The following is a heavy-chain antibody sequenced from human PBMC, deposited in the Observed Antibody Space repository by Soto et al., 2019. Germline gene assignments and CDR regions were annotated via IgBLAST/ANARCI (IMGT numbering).Heavy chain of an antibody. CDR3: ATTYSGSYSSFDY. D-gene: IGHD1-26*01. CDR1: GGTFSSYT. CDR2: IIPILGIA. Sequence: QVQLVQSGAEVKKPGSSVTVSCKASGGTFSSYTISWVRQAPGQGLEWMGRIIPILGIANYAQKFQGRVTITADKSTSTAYMELSSLRSEDTAVYYCATTYSGSYSSFDYWGQGTLVTVSS. V-gene: IGHV1-69*02. J-gene: IGHJ4*02.